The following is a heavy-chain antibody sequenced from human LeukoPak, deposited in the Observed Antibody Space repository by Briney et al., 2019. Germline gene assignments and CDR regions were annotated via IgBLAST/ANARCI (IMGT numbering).Heavy chain of an antibody. D-gene: IGHD3-10*01. CDR2: ISWNSGNK. J-gene: IGHJ4*02. V-gene: IGHV3-9*01. Sequence: PGRSLRLSCAASGFTFDDYAMHWVRQAPGKGLEWVSGISWNSGNKGYADSVKGRFIISRDNAKNSLYLQMNSLRAEDTAFYYCAKADSSGYPPTYWGQGTLVTVSS. CDR1: GFTFDDYA. CDR3: AKADSSGYPPTY.